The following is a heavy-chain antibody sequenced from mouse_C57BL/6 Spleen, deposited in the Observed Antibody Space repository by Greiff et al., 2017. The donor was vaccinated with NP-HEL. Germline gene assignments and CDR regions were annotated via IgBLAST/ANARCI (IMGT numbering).Heavy chain of an antibody. CDR3: ARASYAVVAHFDY. V-gene: IGHV14-3*01. Sequence: EVQLQQSVAELVRPGASVKLSCTASGFNIKNTYMHWVKQRPEKGLEWIGRIDPANGNTKYAPKFQGKVTITEDTSSNTAYLQLISLTSEDTAIYYCARASYAVVAHFDYWGQGTTLTVSS. CDR2: IDPANGNT. J-gene: IGHJ2*01. CDR1: GFNIKNTY. D-gene: IGHD1-1*01.